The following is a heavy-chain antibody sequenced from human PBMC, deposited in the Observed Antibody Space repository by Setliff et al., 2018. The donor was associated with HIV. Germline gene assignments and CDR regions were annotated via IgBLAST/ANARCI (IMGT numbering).Heavy chain of an antibody. J-gene: IGHJ5*02. D-gene: IGHD6-13*01. V-gene: IGHV1-3*04. CDR2: INTDNGYT. CDR1: GYTFTYYP. Sequence: ASVKVSCKASGYTFTYYPMHWVRQAPGQRLEWMGWINTDNGYTKYSQKFQGRVTITRDTSASTAYMELSSLRSEDTAVYYCARDGLSSSWYRWFDPWGQGTLVTVSS. CDR3: ARDGLSSSWYRWFDP.